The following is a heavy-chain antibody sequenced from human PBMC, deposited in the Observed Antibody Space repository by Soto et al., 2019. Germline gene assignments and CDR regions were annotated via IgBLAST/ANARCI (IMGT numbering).Heavy chain of an antibody. Sequence: PSETLSLTCTVSSGSISSTNYYWGWIRQPQGKGLXWXGXXXYXGXTXYXXXXNSRFTISRDNAKNSLYLQMNSLRAEDTAVYYCARVPYYYYGMDVWGQGTTVTVSS. CDR1: SGSISSTNYY. V-gene: IGHV4-39*02. CDR2: XXYXGXT. CDR3: ARVPYYYYGMDV. J-gene: IGHJ6*02.